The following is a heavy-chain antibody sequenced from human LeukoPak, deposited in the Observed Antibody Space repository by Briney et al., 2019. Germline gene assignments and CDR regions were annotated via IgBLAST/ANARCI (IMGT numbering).Heavy chain of an antibody. CDR1: GYTFTSYA. Sequence: ASVKVSCKASGYTFTSYAMNWVRQAPGQGLEWMGWINTNIGNSTYAQGFTGRFVFSLDTSVSTAYLQISSLKPEDTAVYYCARHWRLFDFWGQGTLVTVSS. V-gene: IGHV7-4-1*02. D-gene: IGHD1-1*01. CDR3: ARHWRLFDF. CDR2: INTNIGNS. J-gene: IGHJ4*02.